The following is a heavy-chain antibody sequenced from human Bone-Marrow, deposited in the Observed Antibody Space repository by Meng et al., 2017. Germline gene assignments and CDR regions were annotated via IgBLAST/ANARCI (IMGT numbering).Heavy chain of an antibody. J-gene: IGHJ6*02. CDR3: ARHMNSGTYPMDV. CDR2: LSYSGSA. V-gene: IGHV4-59*01. Sequence: SETRSLTCTVSGGSISSYYWSWIRQPPGKGLEWIAYLSYSGSADYSPSLKSRVTISVDTSKNQFSLKLNSVTAADTAVYYCARHMNSGTYPMDVWGQGTTVTVSS. CDR1: GGSISSYY. D-gene: IGHD1-26*01.